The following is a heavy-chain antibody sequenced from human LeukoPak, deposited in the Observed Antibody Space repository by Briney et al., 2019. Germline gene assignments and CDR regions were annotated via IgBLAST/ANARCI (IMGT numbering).Heavy chain of an antibody. J-gene: IGHJ4*02. V-gene: IGHV3-43*01. CDR1: GFTFDDYL. D-gene: IGHD6-19*01. Sequence: GGSLRPSCAASGFTFDDYLLHWVRQAPGKGLEWVSLISWDGDTTYYADSVKGRFTISRDNSKNTLYLQMNSLRAEDTGVYYCAKDLSSGSRRAYWGQGTLVTVSS. CDR3: AKDLSSGSRRAY. CDR2: ISWDGDTT.